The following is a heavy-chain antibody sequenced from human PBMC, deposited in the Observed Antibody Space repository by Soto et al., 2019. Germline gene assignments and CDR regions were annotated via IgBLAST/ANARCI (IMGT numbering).Heavy chain of an antibody. CDR3: ASDKYYDFCSGYLDFDY. V-gene: IGHV3-30-3*01. D-gene: IGHD3-3*01. Sequence: QVLLVESGGGVVQPGRSLRLSCAASGFTLSSYAMHWVRQAPGKGLAWVAVISYDGSNKYYADSVKGRFTISRDNSKNTLYLQMNSLRAEDTAVYYCASDKYYDFCSGYLDFDYWGQGTRVTVSS. J-gene: IGHJ4*02. CDR2: ISYDGSNK. CDR1: GFTLSSYA.